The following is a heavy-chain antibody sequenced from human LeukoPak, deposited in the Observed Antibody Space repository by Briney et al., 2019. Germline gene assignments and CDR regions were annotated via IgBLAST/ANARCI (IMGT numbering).Heavy chain of an antibody. V-gene: IGHV4-59*11. CDR3: ARDYYSRGEAFDI. J-gene: IGHJ3*02. CDR2: IFYAGST. D-gene: IGHD3-10*01. CDR1: GDSIGSHY. Sequence: SETLSLTCTVSGDSIGSHYWSWIRQPPGKGLEWVGYIFYAGSTNYNPSLKSRVTISVDTSKNQCSLKLNSVTAADTAVYYCARDYYSRGEAFDIWGQGTMVTVSS.